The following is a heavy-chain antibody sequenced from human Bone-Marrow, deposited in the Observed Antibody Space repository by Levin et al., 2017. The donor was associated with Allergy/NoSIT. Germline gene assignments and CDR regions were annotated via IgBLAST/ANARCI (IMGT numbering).Heavy chain of an antibody. D-gene: IGHD1-26*01. CDR3: ASIVGAWAVGY. CDR1: GFTFSSYA. CDR2: ISYDGSNK. J-gene: IGHJ4*02. Sequence: GESLKISCAASGFTFSSYAMHWVRQAPGKGLEWVAVISYDGSNKYYADSVKGRFTISRDNSKNTLYLQMNSLRAEDTAVYYCASIVGAWAVGYWGQGTLVTVSS. V-gene: IGHV3-30-3*01.